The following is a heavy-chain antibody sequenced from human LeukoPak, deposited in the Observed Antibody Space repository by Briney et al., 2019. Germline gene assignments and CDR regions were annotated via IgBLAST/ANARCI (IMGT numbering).Heavy chain of an antibody. CDR3: AKLVVVIAIDGSDAFDI. D-gene: IGHD2-21*01. CDR2: ISGSGGST. J-gene: IGHJ3*02. Sequence: PGGSLRLSCAASGFTFSSYAMSWVRQAPGKGLEWVSAISGSGGSTYYADSVKGRFTISRDNSKNTLYLQMSSLRAEDTAVYYCAKLVVVIAIDGSDAFDIWGQGTMVTVSS. V-gene: IGHV3-23*01. CDR1: GFTFSSYA.